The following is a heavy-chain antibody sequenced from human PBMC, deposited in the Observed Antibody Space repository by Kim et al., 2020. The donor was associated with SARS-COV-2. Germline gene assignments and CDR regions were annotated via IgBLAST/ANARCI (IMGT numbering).Heavy chain of an antibody. D-gene: IGHD6-13*01. Sequence: ASVKVSCKASGYTFTSYGISWVRQAPGQGLEWMGWISAYNGNTNYAQKLQGRVTMTTDTSTSTAYMELRSLRSDDTAVYYCARGLPGYSSSWYRPPQVQPFDYWGQGTLVTVSS. V-gene: IGHV1-18*01. J-gene: IGHJ4*02. CDR1: GYTFTSYG. CDR3: ARGLPGYSSSWYRPPQVQPFDY. CDR2: ISAYNGNT.